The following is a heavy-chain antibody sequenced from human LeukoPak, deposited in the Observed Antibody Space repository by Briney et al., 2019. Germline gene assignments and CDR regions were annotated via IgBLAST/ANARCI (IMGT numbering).Heavy chain of an antibody. CDR2: ISSSSTI. J-gene: IGHJ4*02. Sequence: AGGSLRLSCAASGFTFSSYSMNWVRQAPGKGLEWVSYISSSSTIYYADSVKGRFTISRDNAKNSLYLQMNSLRAEDTAVYYCARDLGLDGDWGQGTLVTVSS. CDR1: GFTFSSYS. D-gene: IGHD2-2*03. CDR3: ARDLGLDGD. V-gene: IGHV3-48*01.